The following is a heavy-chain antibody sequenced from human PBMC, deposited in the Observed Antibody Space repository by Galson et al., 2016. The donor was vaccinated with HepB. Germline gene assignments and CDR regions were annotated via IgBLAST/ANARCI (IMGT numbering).Heavy chain of an antibody. CDR1: GFSLTTSGVA. CDR2: IYWDDDK. V-gene: IGHV2-5*02. CDR3: AHRRTSADYGSGKDHYFDY. J-gene: IGHJ4*02. Sequence: PALVKPTQTLTLTCTFSGFSLTTSGVAVGWIRQPPGKALEWLALIYWDDDKRYSPSLKTRLSISKDTSKNQVVLTLTNMDAVDTATYYCAHRRTSADYGSGKDHYFDYWGQGTLVTVSS. D-gene: IGHD3-10*01.